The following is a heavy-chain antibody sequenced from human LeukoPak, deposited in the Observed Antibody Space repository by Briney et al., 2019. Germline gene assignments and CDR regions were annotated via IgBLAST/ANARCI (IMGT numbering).Heavy chain of an antibody. J-gene: IGHJ1*01. CDR3: ARINDIYDSYHLDF. CDR1: GFTFSDYS. V-gene: IGHV3-21*01. D-gene: IGHD3-16*01. Sequence: PGGSLRLSCTASGFTFSDYSFNWVRQAPGKGLEWVSSISSSSSYKYYADSLKGRFTISRDNAKNSLYLQVHSLRAEDTAVYYCARINDIYDSYHLDFWGHGALVTVSS. CDR2: ISSSSSYK.